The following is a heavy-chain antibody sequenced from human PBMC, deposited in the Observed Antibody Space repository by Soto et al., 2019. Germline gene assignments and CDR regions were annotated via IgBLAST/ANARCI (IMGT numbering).Heavy chain of an antibody. CDR2: MNPNTGNS. Sequence: QVQLVQSGAEVRKPGASVKVSCEASGYTFTSYDIYWVRQATGQGLEWMGWMNPNTGNSGYAQKCQGRVTMSSETSQSTAHMALSSLGCDDTAVYYCARRAETNGWNGFGADKYYFDFWGQGTLVTVS. V-gene: IGHV1-8*01. CDR1: GYTFTSYD. CDR3: ARRAETNGWNGFGADKYYFDF. D-gene: IGHD1-1*01. J-gene: IGHJ4*02.